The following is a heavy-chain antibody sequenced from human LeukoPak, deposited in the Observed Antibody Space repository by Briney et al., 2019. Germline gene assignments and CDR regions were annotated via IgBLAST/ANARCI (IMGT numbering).Heavy chain of an antibody. D-gene: IGHD1-14*01. V-gene: IGHV3-73*01. Sequence: GGSLRLSCAASGFTFSGSAMHWVRQASGKGPEWVGRIRSKANSYATAYAASVKGRFTISRDDSKNTAYLQMNSLKTEDTAVYYCTSRTRSHIFGMDVWGQGTTVTVSS. CDR1: GFTFSGSA. CDR2: IRSKANSYAT. CDR3: TSRTRSHIFGMDV. J-gene: IGHJ6*02.